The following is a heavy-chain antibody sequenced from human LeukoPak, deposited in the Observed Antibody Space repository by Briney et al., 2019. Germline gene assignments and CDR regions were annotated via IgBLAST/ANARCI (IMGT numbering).Heavy chain of an antibody. CDR1: GFTVSSNY. Sequence: EGSLRLSCAASGFTVSSNYMSWVRQAPGKGLEWVSVIYSGGSTYYADSVKGRFTISRDNSKNTLYLQMNSLRAEDTAVYYCARSSVAGVPDYWGQGTLVTVSS. D-gene: IGHD6-19*01. CDR3: ARSSVAGVPDY. CDR2: IYSGGST. V-gene: IGHV3-53*01. J-gene: IGHJ4*02.